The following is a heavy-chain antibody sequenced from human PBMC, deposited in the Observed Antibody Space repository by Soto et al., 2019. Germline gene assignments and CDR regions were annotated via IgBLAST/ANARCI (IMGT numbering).Heavy chain of an antibody. V-gene: IGHV3-23*01. J-gene: IGHJ4*02. CDR3: ARVGTDGDYEDY. D-gene: IGHD4-17*01. CDR1: GFTFSSYA. Sequence: EVQLLESGGGLVQPGGSLRLSCAASGFTFSSYAMSWVRQAPGKGLEWVSAISGSGGSTYYADSVKGRFTISRDNSKNTLYLQMNSLRAEDTAVYYCARVGTDGDYEDYWGQGTLVTVSS. CDR2: ISGSGGST.